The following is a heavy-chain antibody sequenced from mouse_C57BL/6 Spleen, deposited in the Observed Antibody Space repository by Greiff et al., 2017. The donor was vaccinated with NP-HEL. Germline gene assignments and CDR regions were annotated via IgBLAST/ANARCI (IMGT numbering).Heavy chain of an antibody. Sequence: VKLVESGPGLVAPSQSLSITCTVSGFSLTSYAISWVRQPPGKGLEWLGVIWTGGGTNYNSALKSRLSISKDNSKSQVVLKMNSLQTDDTARYYCARKRGYGSSHWYFDVWGTGTTVTVSS. CDR3: ARKRGYGSSHWYFDV. D-gene: IGHD1-1*01. V-gene: IGHV2-9-1*01. CDR2: IWTGGGT. J-gene: IGHJ1*03. CDR1: GFSLTSYA.